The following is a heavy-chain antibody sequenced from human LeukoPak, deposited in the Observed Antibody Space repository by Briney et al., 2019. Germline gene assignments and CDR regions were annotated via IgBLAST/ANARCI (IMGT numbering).Heavy chain of an antibody. D-gene: IGHD3-9*01. J-gene: IGHJ4*02. Sequence: GASVKVSCRASRYTFTGYYMHWVRQAPGQGLEWMGWINPNSGGTNYAQKFQGRVTMTRDTSISTAYMELSRLRSDDTAVYYCARGGRPSYYDILTGYPADYWGQGTLVTVSS. CDR1: RYTFTGYY. CDR2: INPNSGGT. CDR3: ARGGRPSYYDILTGYPADY. V-gene: IGHV1-2*02.